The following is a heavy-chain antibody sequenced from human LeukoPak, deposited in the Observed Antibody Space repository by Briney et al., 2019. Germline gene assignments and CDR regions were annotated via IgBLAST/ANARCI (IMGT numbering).Heavy chain of an antibody. CDR3: ARANAGNWNYWGGYYYYYGMDV. Sequence: GGSLRLSCAASGFTFSSYWMHWVRQAPGKGLVWVSRINTDGSSTSYADSVKGRFTISRDNAKNSLYLQMNSLRAEDTAVYYCARANAGNWNYWGGYYYYYGMDVWGQGTTVTVSS. CDR2: INTDGSST. J-gene: IGHJ6*02. V-gene: IGHV3-74*01. D-gene: IGHD1-7*01. CDR1: GFTFSSYW.